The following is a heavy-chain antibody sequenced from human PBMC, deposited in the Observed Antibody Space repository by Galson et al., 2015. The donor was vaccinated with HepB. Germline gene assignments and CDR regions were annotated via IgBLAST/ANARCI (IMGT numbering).Heavy chain of an antibody. Sequence: SVKVSCKASGYTFTSYAMHWVRQAPGQRLEWMGWINAGNGNTKYSQKFQGRVTMTRNTSISTAYMELSSLRSEDTAVYYCARGKPGYDFWSGYDAFDIWGQGTMVTVSS. CDR3: ARGKPGYDFWSGYDAFDI. V-gene: IGHV1-3*01. D-gene: IGHD3-3*01. CDR2: INAGNGNT. J-gene: IGHJ3*02. CDR1: GYTFTSYA.